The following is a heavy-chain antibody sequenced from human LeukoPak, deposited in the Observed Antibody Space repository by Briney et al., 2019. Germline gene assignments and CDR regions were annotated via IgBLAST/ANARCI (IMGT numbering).Heavy chain of an antibody. CDR1: GIALRDYW. D-gene: IGHD6-19*01. CDR2: IKQDGSEK. V-gene: IGHV3-7*01. CDR3: ARDLTYGWGYYFGLDV. Sequence: GGSLRLSCVGSGIALRDYWMSWVRQVPGKEPEWVAIIKQDGSEKYYVDSVKGRFTISRDNAKNSMSLGMNGLRAEDTAVYYCARDLTYGWGYYFGLDVWGQGTTVTVSS. J-gene: IGHJ6*02.